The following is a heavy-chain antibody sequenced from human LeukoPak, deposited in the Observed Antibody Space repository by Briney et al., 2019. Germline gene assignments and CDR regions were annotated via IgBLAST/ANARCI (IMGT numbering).Heavy chain of an antibody. J-gene: IGHJ3*02. CDR1: GGSISGYY. CDR3: AREYSSSSGRRAFDI. D-gene: IGHD6-6*01. CDR2: IYYSGST. Sequence: SETLSLTCTVSGGSISGYYWSWIRQPPGKGLEWIGYIYYSGSTNYNPSLKSRLTISIDTSENQFSLRLSSVTAADTAVYYCAREYSSSSGRRAFDIWGQGTMVTVSS. V-gene: IGHV4-59*08.